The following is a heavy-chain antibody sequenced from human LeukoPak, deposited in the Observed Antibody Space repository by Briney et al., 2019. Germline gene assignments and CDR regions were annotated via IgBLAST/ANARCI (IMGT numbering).Heavy chain of an antibody. CDR3: AKDRKQLVGEFDY. CDR2: ISGSGGST. D-gene: IGHD6-6*01. J-gene: IGHJ4*02. CDR1: GFTFSSYA. Sequence: GGSLRLSCAASGFTFSSYAMSWARQAPGKGLEWVSAISGSGGSTYYADSVKGRFPISRDNSKNTLYLQMNSLRAEDTAVYYCAKDRKQLVGEFDYWGQGTLVTVSS. V-gene: IGHV3-23*01.